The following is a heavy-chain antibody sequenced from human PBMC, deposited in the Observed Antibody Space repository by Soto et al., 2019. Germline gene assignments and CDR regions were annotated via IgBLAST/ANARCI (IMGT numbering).Heavy chain of an antibody. J-gene: IGHJ6*03. CDR1: GFTLRGYA. D-gene: IGHD6-6*01. Sequence: EVQLAESGGGLAQPGGSLRLSCAASGFTLRGYAMDWARQPPGKGLEYVSGISSNGVGTYYANSVQGRFTISRDNSKNTVYLQMGSLRPEDMAVYYCARRARPDFYYMDVWGKGTTVTVSS. CDR2: ISSNGVGT. V-gene: IGHV3-64*01. CDR3: ARRARPDFYYMDV.